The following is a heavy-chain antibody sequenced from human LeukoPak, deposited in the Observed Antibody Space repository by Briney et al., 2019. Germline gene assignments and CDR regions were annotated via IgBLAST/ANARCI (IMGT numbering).Heavy chain of an antibody. D-gene: IGHD4-11*01. CDR1: GFTFGNAW. J-gene: IGHJ6*02. CDR3: TTDSNPSGYYYYYGMDV. V-gene: IGHV3-15*01. CDR2: IKSKTDGGTT. Sequence: PGGSLRLSCAASGFTFGNAWMSWVRQAPGKGLEWVGRIKSKTDGGTTDYAAPVKGRFTISRDDSKNTLYLQMNSLKTEDTAVYYCTTDSNPSGYYYYYGMDVWGQGTTVTVSS.